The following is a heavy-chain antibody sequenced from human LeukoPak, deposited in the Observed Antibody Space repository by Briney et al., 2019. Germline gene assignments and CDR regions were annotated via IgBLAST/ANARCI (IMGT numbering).Heavy chain of an antibody. Sequence: GGSLRLSCAASGFTFSSYIMNWVRQAPGKGLEWVSSITSSNSYIYYADSVKGRFTMSRDNAKNSLYLQMNSLRAEDTAVYYCARDFGGYNNDYWGQGTLVTVSS. CDR2: ITSSNSYI. CDR1: GFTFSSYI. V-gene: IGHV3-21*01. D-gene: IGHD5-24*01. CDR3: ARDFGGYNNDY. J-gene: IGHJ4*02.